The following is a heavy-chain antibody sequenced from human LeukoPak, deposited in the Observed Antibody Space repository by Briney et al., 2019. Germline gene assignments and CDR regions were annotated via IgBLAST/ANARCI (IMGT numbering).Heavy chain of an antibody. Sequence: SETLSLTCTVSGGSISSSSYYWGWIRQPPGKGLEWIGSIYYSGSTYYNPSLKSRVTISVDTSKNQFSLKLSSVTAADTAVYYCARDQYYYDSSGYYYWSREDFDYWGQGTLVTVSS. CDR3: ARDQYYYDSSGYYYWSREDFDY. CDR2: IYYSGST. D-gene: IGHD3-22*01. J-gene: IGHJ4*02. CDR1: GGSISSSSYY. V-gene: IGHV4-39*07.